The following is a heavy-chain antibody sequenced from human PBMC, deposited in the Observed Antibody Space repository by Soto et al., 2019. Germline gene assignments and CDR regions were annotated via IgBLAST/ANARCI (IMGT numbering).Heavy chain of an antibody. CDR2: VHYSWST. CDR1: GDSITSFF. V-gene: IGHV4-59*01. J-gene: IGHJ3*02. D-gene: IGHD2-2*01. Sequence: SETLSLTCTVSGDSITSFFWSWVRQPPGKGLEWIGYVHYSWSTNYNPSLKSRLTMSVDTSKNHFSLRLDSVTAADTAVYYCARVNQLAPKRHAFDIWGQGTMVTVSS. CDR3: ARVNQLAPKRHAFDI.